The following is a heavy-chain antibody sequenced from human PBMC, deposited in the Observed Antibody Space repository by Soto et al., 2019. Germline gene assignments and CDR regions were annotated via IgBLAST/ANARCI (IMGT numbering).Heavy chain of an antibody. CDR2: IIPIFGTA. J-gene: IGHJ6*02. D-gene: IGHD3-10*01. Sequence: ASVKVSCKASGGTFSSYAISWVRQAPGQGLEWMGGIIPIFGTANYAQKFQGRVTITADESTSTAYMELSSLRSEDTAVYYCARDCDGSGSYPYYYYYYGMDVWGQGTTVTVS. V-gene: IGHV1-69*13. CDR3: ARDCDGSGSYPYYYYYYGMDV. CDR1: GGTFSSYA.